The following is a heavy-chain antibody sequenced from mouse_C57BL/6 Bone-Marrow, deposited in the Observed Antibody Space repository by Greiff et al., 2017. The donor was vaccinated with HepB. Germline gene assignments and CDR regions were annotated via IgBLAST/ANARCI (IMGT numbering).Heavy chain of an antibody. Sequence: EVQVVESGPGLVKPSQSLSLTCSVTGYSITSGYYWNWIRQFPGNKLEWMGYISYDGSNNYNPSLKNRISITRDTSKNQFFLKLNSVTTEDTATYYCARGDWVYYYAMDYWGQGTSVTVSS. CDR2: ISYDGSN. D-gene: IGHD4-1*01. CDR3: ARGDWVYYYAMDY. V-gene: IGHV3-6*01. J-gene: IGHJ4*01. CDR1: GYSITSGYY.